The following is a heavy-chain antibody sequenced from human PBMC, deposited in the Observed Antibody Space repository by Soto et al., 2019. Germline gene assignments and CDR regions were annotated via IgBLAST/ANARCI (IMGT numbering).Heavy chain of an antibody. CDR2: ISGSDGTT. Sequence: EVQLLESAGGLVQPGGSLRLSCAASGFTFSSYAMSWVRQAPGKGLEWVSTISGSDGTTYYADSVKGRFTISRDNSKNTLYLQMNILRAEDTAVYYCAKGGNFNYYDSGSYYNWFDPWGQGTLVTVSS. V-gene: IGHV3-23*01. D-gene: IGHD3-10*01. CDR1: GFTFSSYA. J-gene: IGHJ5*02. CDR3: AKGGNFNYYDSGSYYNWFDP.